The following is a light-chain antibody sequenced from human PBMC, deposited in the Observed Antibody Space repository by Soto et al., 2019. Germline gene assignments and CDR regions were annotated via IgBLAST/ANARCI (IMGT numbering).Light chain of an antibody. CDR3: QQYDNLPYT. Sequence: DIQMTQSPSYLSASVGDRVTITCQASQDISHYLNWYQQKPGKAPKFLIYDASNLETGVPSRFSGSGSGTDFTFTISSLQPEDIATYYCQQYDNLPYTFGQGTKLEIK. CDR2: DAS. J-gene: IGKJ2*01. V-gene: IGKV1-33*01. CDR1: QDISHY.